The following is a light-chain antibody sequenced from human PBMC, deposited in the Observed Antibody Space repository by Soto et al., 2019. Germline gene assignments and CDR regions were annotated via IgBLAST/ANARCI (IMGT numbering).Light chain of an antibody. V-gene: IGKV4-1*01. J-gene: IGKJ4*01. CDR1: QSLLSSADNNNY. CDR3: QQYYSAPIT. Sequence: DIVMTQSPDSLAVSLGERATINCKSSQSLLSSADNNNYLAWYQQKSGQPPKLLIYGASNRQSGVPDRISGSGSGTEFTLTISSLQAEDVAIYSCQQYYSAPITFGGGTKVEIK. CDR2: GAS.